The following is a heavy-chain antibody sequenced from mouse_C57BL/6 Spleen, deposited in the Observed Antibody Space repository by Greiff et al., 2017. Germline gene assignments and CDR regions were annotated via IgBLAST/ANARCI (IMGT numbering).Heavy chain of an antibody. Sequence: QVQLQQSGAELVMPGASVKLSCKASGYTFTSYWMHWVKQRPGQGLEWIGEIDPSDSYTNYNQKFKGKSTLTVDKSSSTAYMQLSSLTSEDSAVYYCARRLGGSYYAMDYWGQGTSVTVSS. J-gene: IGHJ4*01. CDR3: ARRLGGSYYAMDY. CDR1: GYTFTSYW. V-gene: IGHV1-69*01. CDR2: IDPSDSYT. D-gene: IGHD3-3*01.